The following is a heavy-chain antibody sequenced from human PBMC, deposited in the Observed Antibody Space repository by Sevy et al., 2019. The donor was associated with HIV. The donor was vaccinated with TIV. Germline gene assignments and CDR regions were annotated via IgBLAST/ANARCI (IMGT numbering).Heavy chain of an antibody. V-gene: IGHV3-30*04. CDR1: GFTFSTYA. D-gene: IGHD3-16*01. CDR3: ARDDGYTVNWYPGY. J-gene: IGHJ4*02. CDR2: ISYDGDTK. Sequence: GGSLRLSCAASGFTFSTYAMHWVRQAPGKGLEWVAVISYDGDTKYYADSVKGRFTISRDNPKNTLYVQMNSLGPEDTAVYYCARDDGYTVNWYPGYWGQGTLVTVSS.